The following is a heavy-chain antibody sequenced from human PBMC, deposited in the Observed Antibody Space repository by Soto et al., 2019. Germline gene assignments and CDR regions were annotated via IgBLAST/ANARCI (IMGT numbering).Heavy chain of an antibody. J-gene: IGHJ6*02. CDR1: RCTLISYA. CDR3: AGKGYCSSTSCYRRPRGTYYYGMDV. Sequence: SVKVSCKACRCTLISYAISSVRQAPGRGLEWMGGIIAMVGTANYAQKFQGRVTITADKSTSTAYMELSSLRSEDTAVYYCAGKGYCSSTSCYRRPRGTYYYGMDVWGQGTTVTVSS. D-gene: IGHD2-2*01. CDR2: IIAMVGTA. V-gene: IGHV1-69*06.